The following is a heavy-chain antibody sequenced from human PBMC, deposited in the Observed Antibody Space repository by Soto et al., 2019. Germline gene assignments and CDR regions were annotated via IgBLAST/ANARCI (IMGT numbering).Heavy chain of an antibody. D-gene: IGHD6-6*01. V-gene: IGHV4-4*07. J-gene: IGHJ4*02. CDR2: IYTSGST. CDR3: ARQYSSFDPWDY. Sequence: PSETLSLTCTVSGGSISSYYWSWIRQPAGKGLEWIGRIYTSGSTNYNPSLKSRFTISRDNAKNSLFLQMNNLRAEDRAVYYCARQYSSFDPWDYWGRGTLVTVSS. CDR1: GGSISSYY.